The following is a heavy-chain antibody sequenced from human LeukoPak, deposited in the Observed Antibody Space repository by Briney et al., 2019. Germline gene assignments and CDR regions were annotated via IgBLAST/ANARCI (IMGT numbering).Heavy chain of an antibody. V-gene: IGHV3-30*03. CDR1: GFTFSSFG. CDR3: ARDGGYCSSTSCYDAFDI. Sequence: PGGSLRLSCAASGFTFSSFGMHWVRQAPGQGLEWVAVISYDGSKKYYADSVKGRFTISRDNAKNSLYLQMNSLRAEDTAVYYCARDGGYCSSTSCYDAFDIWGQGTMVTVSS. D-gene: IGHD2-2*01. J-gene: IGHJ3*02. CDR2: ISYDGSKK.